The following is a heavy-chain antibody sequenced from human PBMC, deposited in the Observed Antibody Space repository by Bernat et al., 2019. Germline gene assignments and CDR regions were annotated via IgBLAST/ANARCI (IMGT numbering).Heavy chain of an antibody. CDR2: IIPILGIA. CDR3: ARSKRAPYCGGDCLDAFDI. Sequence: QVQLVQSGAEVKKPGSSVKVSCKASGGTFSSYAISWVRQAPGQGLEWMGRIIPILGIANYAQKFQGRVTITADKSTSTAYMELSSLGSEDTAVYYCARSKRAPYCGGDCLDAFDIWGQGTMVTVSS. CDR1: GGTFSSYA. V-gene: IGHV1-69*04. J-gene: IGHJ3*02. D-gene: IGHD2-21*02.